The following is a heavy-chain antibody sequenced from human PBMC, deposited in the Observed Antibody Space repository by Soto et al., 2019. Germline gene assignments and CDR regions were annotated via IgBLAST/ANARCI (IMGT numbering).Heavy chain of an antibody. CDR3: ARDRPPDS. J-gene: IGHJ5*01. CDR2: INPRDGTT. V-gene: IGHV1-46*01. Sequence: ASVKVSCKASGYTFTSYYIHWVRQAPGQGLEWMGIINPRDGTTTYAQKFQDRVIMTTDSPTSTVYLELTSLRSDDTAVYYCARDRPPDSWGQGTLVTVS. CDR1: GYTFTSYY.